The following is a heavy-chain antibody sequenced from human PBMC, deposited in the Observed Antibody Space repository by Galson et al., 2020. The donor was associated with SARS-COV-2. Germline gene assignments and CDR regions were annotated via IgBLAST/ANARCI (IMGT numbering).Heavy chain of an antibody. D-gene: IGHD2-21*02. CDR3: ARLCGVDCYGGFDY. CDR1: GASISGSDYY. CDR2: ISQSGSA. V-gene: IGHV4-39*01. Sequence: ETSETLSLTCVVSGASISGSDYYWGWLRQSPGKGLEWMGTISQSGSAFYFPSPKSRFTISVDTSKNQFPLKVASVTVADTAVYYCARLCGVDCYGGFDYWGQGSQVTVSS. J-gene: IGHJ4*02.